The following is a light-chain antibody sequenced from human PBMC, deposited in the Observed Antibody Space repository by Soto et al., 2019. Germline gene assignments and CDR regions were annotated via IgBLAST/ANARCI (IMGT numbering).Light chain of an antibody. V-gene: IGKV3-15*01. CDR1: QSVSDN. CDR3: QQYDYWPPYT. CDR2: GAS. J-gene: IGKJ2*01. Sequence: EIVMTQSPATLSVSPGERAIVSCRASQSVSDNLAWYQQTPGRAPRLLFYGASIRATGVPARFSGSGSGTEFTLTISSLQSEDFAVYYCQQYDYWPPYTFGQGTKVEIK.